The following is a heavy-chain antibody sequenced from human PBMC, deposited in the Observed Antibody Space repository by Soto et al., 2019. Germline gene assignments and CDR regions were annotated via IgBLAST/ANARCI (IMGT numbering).Heavy chain of an antibody. CDR1: GGSFSGYY. CDR2: INHSGST. J-gene: IGHJ4*02. V-gene: IGHV4-34*01. CDR3: ARQIASSWDSFDY. D-gene: IGHD6-13*01. Sequence: PSETLSPTCAVYGGSFSGYYWSWIRQPPGKGLEWIGEINHSGSTNYNPSLKSRVTISVDTSKNQFSLKLSPVTAADTAIYYCARQIASSWDSFDYWGQGALVTVSS.